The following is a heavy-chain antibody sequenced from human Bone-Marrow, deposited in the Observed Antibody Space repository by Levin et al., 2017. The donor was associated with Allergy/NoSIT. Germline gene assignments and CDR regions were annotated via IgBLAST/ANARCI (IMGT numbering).Heavy chain of an antibody. J-gene: IGHJ4*02. V-gene: IGHV1-18*01. CDR3: AKVGSGGWSDFDY. Sequence: GGSLRLSCKASGSTFTSFRITWVRQAPGQGLEWMGWISADNGNTNYAQKVQGRVTMTTDTSTSTAYMELRSLRSDDTAVYYCAKVGSGGWSDFDYWGQGTLVTVSS. CDR2: ISADNGNT. CDR1: GSTFTSFR. D-gene: IGHD6-19*01.